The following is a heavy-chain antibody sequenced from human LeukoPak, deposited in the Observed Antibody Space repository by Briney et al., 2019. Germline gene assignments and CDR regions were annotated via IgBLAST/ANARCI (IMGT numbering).Heavy chain of an antibody. V-gene: IGHV3-74*01. D-gene: IGHD2-8*02. Sequence: GGSLRLSCAASGFTFSDYYMSWVRQAPGEGLVWVSRINSDGSTTNYADSVKGRFTISRDNAKNTLYLQMNSLRDEDTAVYYCAREFRVLPDIWGQGTMVTVSS. CDR2: INSDGSTT. J-gene: IGHJ3*02. CDR1: GFTFSDYY. CDR3: AREFRVLPDI.